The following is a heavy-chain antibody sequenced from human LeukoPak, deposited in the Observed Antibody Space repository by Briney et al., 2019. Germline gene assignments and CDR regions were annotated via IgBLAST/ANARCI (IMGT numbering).Heavy chain of an antibody. V-gene: IGHV3-66*01. J-gene: IGHJ4*02. CDR2: IHSGDNT. Sequence: GRSLRLSCAVSGFTVSRYYMSWVRQAPGKGLEWDSIIHSGDNTYYADSVKGRFTISRDNSKNTLYLQMNSLRVEDTAVYYCARDRGSGYDPGYFDYWGQGTLVTVSS. CDR1: GFTVSRYY. D-gene: IGHD5-12*01. CDR3: ARDRGSGYDPGYFDY.